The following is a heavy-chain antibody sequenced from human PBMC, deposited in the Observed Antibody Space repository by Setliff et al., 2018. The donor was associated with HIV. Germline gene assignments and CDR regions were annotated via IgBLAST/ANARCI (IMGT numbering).Heavy chain of an antibody. V-gene: IGHV2-5*01. CDR2: IYWNNNK. CDR3: AYSGRQLRGPYFDF. D-gene: IGHD1-1*01. CDR1: GLSLSTSGVG. Sequence: SGPTLVNPTQTLTLTCTFSGLSLSTSGVGVGWIRQSPGKALEWLAFIYWNNNKHYSISLKSRLTVTKDISKNRVVFTMTNMDPVDTATYYCAYSGRQLRGPYFDFWGQGTPVTVSS. J-gene: IGHJ4*02.